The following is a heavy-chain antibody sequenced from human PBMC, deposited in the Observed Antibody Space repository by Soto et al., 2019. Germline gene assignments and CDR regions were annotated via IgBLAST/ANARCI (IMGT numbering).Heavy chain of an antibody. CDR1: GCTVSNNY. J-gene: IGHJ4*02. D-gene: IGHD3-10*01. CDR2: IYSGGYT. V-gene: IGHV3-53*01. Sequence: EVQLVESGGGLIQPGGSLRLSCAVSGCTVSNNYMSWVRQAPGKGLEGVSVIYSGGYTAYGDSVKGRFTISRDNSKNTLFLQRNTRGPEGRAVFYCATDPGGGGYWGQGTLVTVSS. CDR3: ATDPGGGGY.